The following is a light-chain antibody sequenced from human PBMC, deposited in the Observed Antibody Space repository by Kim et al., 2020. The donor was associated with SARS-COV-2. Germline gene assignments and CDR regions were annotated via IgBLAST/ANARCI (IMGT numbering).Light chain of an antibody. J-gene: IGKJ4*01. CDR1: QSVDSSY. CDR3: RRHEIAPPT. Sequence: EIVLTQSPGTLSVSPGDRATLSCRASQSVDSSYLAWYQQKPGQAPRLLISGAFSRATGIPDRFRGSGSGTDFTLTISRLEPEDFAVYYCRRHEIAPPTFGGGTRVEI. V-gene: IGKV3-20*01. CDR2: GAF.